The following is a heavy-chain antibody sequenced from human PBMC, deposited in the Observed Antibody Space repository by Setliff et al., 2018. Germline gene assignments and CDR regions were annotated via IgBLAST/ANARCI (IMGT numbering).Heavy chain of an antibody. V-gene: IGHV7-4-1*02. D-gene: IGHD5-18*01. CDR3: ARESKVATGHTAMVLAPRWAFDI. Sequence: ASVKVSCKASGYTFTRYAMNWVRQAPGQGLEWMGWINTNTGNPTYAQGFTGRFVFSSDTSVSTAYLQISSLKAEDTAVYYCARESKVATGHTAMVLAPRWAFDIWGQGTMVTVSS. CDR2: INTNTGNP. J-gene: IGHJ3*02. CDR1: GYTFTRYA.